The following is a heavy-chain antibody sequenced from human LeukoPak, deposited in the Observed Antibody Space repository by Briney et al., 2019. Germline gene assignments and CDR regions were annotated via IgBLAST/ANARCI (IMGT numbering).Heavy chain of an antibody. Sequence: EASVKVSCKASGYTFTGYYMHWVRQAPGQGLEWMGWINPNSGGTNYAQKFQGRVTMTRDTSISTAYMELSSLRSEDTAVYYCARDKPPHSGSYYYFDYWGQGTLVTVSS. J-gene: IGHJ4*02. CDR3: ARDKPPHSGSYYYFDY. CDR1: GYTFTGYY. V-gene: IGHV1-2*02. CDR2: INPNSGGT. D-gene: IGHD1-26*01.